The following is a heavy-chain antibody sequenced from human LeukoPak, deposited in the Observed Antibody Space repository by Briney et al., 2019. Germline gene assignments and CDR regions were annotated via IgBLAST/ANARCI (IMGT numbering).Heavy chain of an antibody. Sequence: SVKVSCKASRGTFSSYAISWVRQAPGQGLEWMGRIIPILGIANYAQKFQGRVTITADKSTSTAYMELSSLRSEDTAVYYCASSEYAIVVPAAEVNYYGMDVWGQGTTVTVSS. D-gene: IGHD2-2*01. CDR1: RGTFSSYA. J-gene: IGHJ6*02. CDR2: IIPILGIA. V-gene: IGHV1-69*04. CDR3: ASSEYAIVVPAAEVNYYGMDV.